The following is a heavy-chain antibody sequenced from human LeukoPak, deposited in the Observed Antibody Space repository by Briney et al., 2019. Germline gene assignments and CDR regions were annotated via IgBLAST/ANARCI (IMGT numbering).Heavy chain of an antibody. CDR2: INHSGST. J-gene: IGHJ6*02. Sequence: PSETLSLTCAVYGGSFSGYYWSWIRQPPGKGLEWIGEINHSGSTNYNPSLKSRVTISVDTSKNQFSLKLSSVTAADTAVYYCARRNPRYCSSTSCRYGMDVWGQGTTVTVSS. D-gene: IGHD2-2*01. V-gene: IGHV4-34*01. CDR1: GGSFSGYY. CDR3: ARRNPRYCSSTSCRYGMDV.